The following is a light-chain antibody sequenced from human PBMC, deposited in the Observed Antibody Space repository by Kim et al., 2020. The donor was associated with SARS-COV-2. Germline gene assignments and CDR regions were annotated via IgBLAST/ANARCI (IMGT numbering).Light chain of an antibody. V-gene: IGLV3-19*01. CDR1: SLRTYY. CDR2: DKN. CDR3: TSPDSNGNRLV. J-gene: IGLJ1*01. Sequence: SSELTQDPAVSVPLGQTVRITCQGDSLRTYYATWYQQKPGQAPLLVIYDKNNRPSGIPYRFSGPSSGNTASLTITGAQAEDEADYYCTSPDSNGNRLVFG.